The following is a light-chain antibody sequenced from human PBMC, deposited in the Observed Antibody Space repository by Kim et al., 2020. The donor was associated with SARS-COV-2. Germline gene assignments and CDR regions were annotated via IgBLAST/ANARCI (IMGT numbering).Light chain of an antibody. J-gene: IGLJ2*01. CDR1: NIGSKS. CDR2: DDS. Sequence: PGKPARITVGGNNIGSKSVHWYQQKPGQAPVLVVYDDSDRPSGIPERFSGSKSGNTATLTISRVEAGDEADYYCQVWDSSSYHPVVFGGGTQLTVL. V-gene: IGLV3-21*03. CDR3: QVWDSSSYHPVV.